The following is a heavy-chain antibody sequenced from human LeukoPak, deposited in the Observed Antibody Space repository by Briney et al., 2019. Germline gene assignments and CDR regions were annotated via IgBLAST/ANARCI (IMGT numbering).Heavy chain of an antibody. V-gene: IGHV1-18*01. CDR1: GYTFTIYG. CDR2: VSAYNGNT. J-gene: IGHJ4*02. CDR3: ARGYDYVWGSHRALGY. D-gene: IGHD3-16*02. Sequence: GASVKVSCKASGYTFTIYGISWVRQAPGQGLEWMGWVSAYNGNTNYVQKLQGRVTMTTNTSTSTAYMELRSLSSDDTAVYYCARGYDYVWGSHRALGYWGQGTLVTVSS.